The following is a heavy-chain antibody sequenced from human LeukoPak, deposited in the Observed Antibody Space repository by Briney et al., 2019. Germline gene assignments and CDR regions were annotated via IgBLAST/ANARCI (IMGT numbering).Heavy chain of an antibody. CDR3: ATLVSSSSAY. Sequence: QPGGSLRLSCAASGFTFSNYAMSWVRQAPGKGLEWVSALGDSGGSRYYADSAKGRFTISRDNSKNTVYLQMNSLRAEDTAVYYCATLVSSSSAYWGQGTLVTVSS. CDR1: GFTFSNYA. D-gene: IGHD6-6*01. V-gene: IGHV3-23*01. J-gene: IGHJ4*02. CDR2: LGDSGGSR.